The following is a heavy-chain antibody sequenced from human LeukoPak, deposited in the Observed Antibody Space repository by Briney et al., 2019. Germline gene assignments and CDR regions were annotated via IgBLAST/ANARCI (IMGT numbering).Heavy chain of an antibody. CDR1: GFTFSDYY. Sequence: GGSLRLSRAASGFTFSDYYMSWIRQAPGRGLEWVSYISSSGSTIYYADSVKSRLTISRDNAKNSLYLQMNSLRAEDTAVYYWARLPQYSSSWYVDYWGQGTLVTVSS. CDR3: ARLPQYSSSWYVDY. CDR2: ISSSGSTI. D-gene: IGHD6-13*01. V-gene: IGHV3-11*04. J-gene: IGHJ4*02.